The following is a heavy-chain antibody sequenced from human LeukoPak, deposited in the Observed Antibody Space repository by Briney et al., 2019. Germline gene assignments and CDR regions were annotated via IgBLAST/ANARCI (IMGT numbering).Heavy chain of an antibody. CDR2: ISGSGGST. D-gene: IGHD3-22*01. Sequence: XSXVRQAPXKGLEWVSAISGSGGSTYYADSVKGRFTISRDNSKNTLYLQMNSLRAEDTAVYYCAKEGYYDSSASTRIDYWGQGTLVTVSS. V-gene: IGHV3-23*01. CDR3: AKEGYYDSSASTRIDY. J-gene: IGHJ4*02.